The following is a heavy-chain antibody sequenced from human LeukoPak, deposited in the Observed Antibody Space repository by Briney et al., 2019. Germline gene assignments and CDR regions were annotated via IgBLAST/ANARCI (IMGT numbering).Heavy chain of an antibody. CDR2: IKQDGSEK. V-gene: IGHV3-7*04. CDR1: GFTFRSYW. D-gene: IGHD3-16*01. CDR3: ARDYVLDY. J-gene: IGHJ4*02. Sequence: PGGSLRLSCAASGFTFRSYWMSWVRQAPGKGLEWVANIKQDGSEKKYVDSVKGRFTISRDNAKDSLYLQMNTLRAEDTAVYYCARDYVLDYWGQGTLVTVSS.